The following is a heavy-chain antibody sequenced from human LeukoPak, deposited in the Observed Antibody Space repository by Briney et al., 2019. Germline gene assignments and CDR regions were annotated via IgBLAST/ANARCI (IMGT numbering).Heavy chain of an antibody. J-gene: IGHJ4*02. CDR2: ISGSGSVI. Sequence: GGSLRLSCAASGFTFGTYSMNWVRQAPGKWLETVSYISGSGSVIHSADSVKGRFTISRDDTYNSLYLHMTSLRDEDTAVYYCAREGFSSGNDCFDFWGQGTLVTVSS. CDR1: GFTFGTYS. D-gene: IGHD3-10*01. CDR3: AREGFSSGNDCFDF. V-gene: IGHV3-48*02.